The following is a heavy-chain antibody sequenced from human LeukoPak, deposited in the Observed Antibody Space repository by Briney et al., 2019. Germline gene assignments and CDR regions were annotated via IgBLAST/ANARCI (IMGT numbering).Heavy chain of an antibody. CDR3: ARVLGEGDYYDSSGYYYAPDY. CDR2: ISAYHGNT. D-gene: IGHD3-22*01. Sequence: ASVKVSCKASGYTFTRYGISWVRQAPGQGLEWMGWISAYHGNTNYAQKLQGRVTMTTDTSTSTAYMELRSLRSDDTAVYYCARVLGEGDYYDSSGYYYAPDYWGQGTLVTVSS. V-gene: IGHV1-18*01. J-gene: IGHJ4*02. CDR1: GYTFTRYG.